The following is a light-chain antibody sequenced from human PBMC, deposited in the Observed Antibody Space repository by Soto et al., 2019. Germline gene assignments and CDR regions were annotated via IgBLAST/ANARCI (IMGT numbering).Light chain of an antibody. CDR1: SSDVGGYNY. CDR3: SSSAGNTGV. CDR2: EVS. V-gene: IGLV2-8*01. J-gene: IGLJ3*02. Sequence: QSALTQPPSASGSPGQSVTISCTGTSSDVGGYNYVSWYQQHPGKAPKLMIYEVSKRPSGVPDRFSGSKSGNTASLTVSGLQAEDEADYYCSSSAGNTGVFGGGTKVTVL.